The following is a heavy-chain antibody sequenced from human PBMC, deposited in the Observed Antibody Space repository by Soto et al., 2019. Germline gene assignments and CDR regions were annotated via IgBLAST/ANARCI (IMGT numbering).Heavy chain of an antibody. V-gene: IGHV3-23*01. CDR2: VSETGTVT. CDR1: GINLINHD. CDR3: VTGSSGTRGEDF. Sequence: PGGSLRLSCVASGINLINHDMTWVRQAPGKGLEWVSTVSETGTVTYYADSVKGRFTISRDNSRNTLYLQLNNLRAEDTAVYYCVTGSSGTRGEDFWGPGALVTVSS. J-gene: IGHJ4*02. D-gene: IGHD3-16*01.